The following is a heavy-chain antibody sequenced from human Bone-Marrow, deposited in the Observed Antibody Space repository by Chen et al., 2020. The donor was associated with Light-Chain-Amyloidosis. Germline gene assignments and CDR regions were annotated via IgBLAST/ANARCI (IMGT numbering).Heavy chain of an antibody. J-gene: IGHJ4*02. V-gene: IGHV3-23*01. CDR2: ISGSGGTT. CDR1: GFTFSSYA. Sequence: EVQLLESGGGLVQPGGSLRLSCAASGFTFSSYAMRWVRQAPGKGLEWVSSISGSGGTTDYADSVKGRFTISRDNSDNTLYLQMNSLRAEDTALYYCAKDTDHVVGGVFDYWGQGTLVTVSS. CDR3: AKDTDHVVGGVFDY. D-gene: IGHD2-15*01.